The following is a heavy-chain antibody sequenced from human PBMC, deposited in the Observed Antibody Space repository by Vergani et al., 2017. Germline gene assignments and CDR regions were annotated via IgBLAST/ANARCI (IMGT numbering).Heavy chain of an antibody. CDR3: ARIWGVLDAFDI. D-gene: IGHD2-8*01. CDR1: GFSLSNARMG. V-gene: IGHV2-26*01. CDR2: IFSNDEK. J-gene: IGHJ3*02. Sequence: QVTLKESGPVLVKPTETLTLTCTVSGFSLSNARMGVSWIRQPPGKALEWLAHIFSNDEKYYSTSLKSRLTISKDTSKSQVVLTMTNMDPVDTATYYCARIWGVLDAFDIWGQGTMVTVSS.